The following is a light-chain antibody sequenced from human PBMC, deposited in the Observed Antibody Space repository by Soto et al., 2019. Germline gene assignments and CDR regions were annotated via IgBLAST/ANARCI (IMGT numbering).Light chain of an antibody. CDR2: SNN. CDR1: SSNIGSNT. V-gene: IGLV1-44*01. J-gene: IGLJ1*01. CDR3: SSWDDSLNGEV. Sequence: QSVLTQPPSASGTPGQRVTISCSGSSSNIGSNTVNWYQQLQGTAPKLLIYSNNQRPSGVPDRFSGSKSGTSASLAISGFQSEDEADYYCSSWDDSLNGEVFGTGTKLTVL.